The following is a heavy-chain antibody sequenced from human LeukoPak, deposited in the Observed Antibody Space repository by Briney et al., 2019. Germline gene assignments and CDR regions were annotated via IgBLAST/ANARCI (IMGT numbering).Heavy chain of an antibody. J-gene: IGHJ4*02. Sequence: SETLSLTCSVSGGSISLSYYYWGWIRQPPGKALEWIGSVYYSGTTSYNPSLKSRVTISVDMSKNHFSLRLSSVTAADTAMYYCAKGTLYSGWSYYFDYWGQGSQVTVSS. CDR3: AKGTLYSGWSYYFDY. V-gene: IGHV4-39*07. CDR1: GGSISLSYYY. D-gene: IGHD6-19*01. CDR2: VYYSGTT.